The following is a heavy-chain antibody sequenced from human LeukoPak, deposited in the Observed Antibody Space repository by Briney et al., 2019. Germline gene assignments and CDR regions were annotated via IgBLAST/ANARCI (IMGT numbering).Heavy chain of an antibody. CDR2: MFYNGNT. CDR1: GGSIISPKYY. J-gene: IGHJ5*01. CDR3: ARSRQASGLFNS. V-gene: IGHV4-39*07. Sequence: SETLSLTCTVSGGSIISPKYYWGWIRQPPGKGPEWIGSMFYNGNTYYNPSLKSRFTISVDRPKNQFFLNVTSLTAADTAVYYCARSRQASGLFNSWGQGTLVVVSS. D-gene: IGHD3-10*01.